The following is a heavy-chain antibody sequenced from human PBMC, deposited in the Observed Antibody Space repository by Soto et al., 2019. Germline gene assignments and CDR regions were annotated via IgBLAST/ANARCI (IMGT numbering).Heavy chain of an antibody. Sequence: QVQLQESGPGLVKPSGTLSLTCAVSGVSVSNKVYFSWVRQPPGKGLEWIGEISYAGRTFYNPSLSSRVTISMDTSKNQVSLTLTSMTAADAGIHYCARPPWGVYGLDVWGQGTTVTVSS. V-gene: IGHV4-4*02. D-gene: IGHD3-16*01. J-gene: IGHJ6*02. CDR1: GVSVSNKVY. CDR3: ARPPWGVYGLDV. CDR2: ISYAGRT.